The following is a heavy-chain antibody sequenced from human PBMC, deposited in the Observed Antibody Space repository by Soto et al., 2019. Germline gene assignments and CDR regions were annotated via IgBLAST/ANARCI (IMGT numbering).Heavy chain of an antibody. J-gene: IGHJ4*02. CDR2: ISGSGGST. Sequence: QAPGKGLEWVSAISGSGGSTYYADSVKGRFTISRDNSKNTLYLQMNSLRAEDTAVYYCAKDLRYSSRFYWCQGTLVTVSA. V-gene: IGHV3-23*01. CDR3: AKDLRYSSRFY. D-gene: IGHD6-13*01.